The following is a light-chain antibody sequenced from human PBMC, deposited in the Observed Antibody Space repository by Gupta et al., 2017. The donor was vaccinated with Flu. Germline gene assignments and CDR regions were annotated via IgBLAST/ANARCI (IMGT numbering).Light chain of an antibody. CDR3: QRYYSTPFT. CDR2: WAS. CDR1: QSVLYSSNNKNY. V-gene: IGKV4-1*01. Sequence: DIVMTQSPDSLAVSLGERATINCKSSQSVLYSSNNKNYLAWYQQKPGQPPTLLIYWASTRESGVPDRFSGSGSGTDFTLTISSLQAEDVAVYYCQRYYSTPFTFGPGTKVDIK. J-gene: IGKJ3*01.